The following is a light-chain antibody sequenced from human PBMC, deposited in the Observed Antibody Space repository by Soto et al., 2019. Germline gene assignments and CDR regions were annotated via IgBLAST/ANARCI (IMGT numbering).Light chain of an antibody. V-gene: IGKV3-11*01. CDR2: DSS. CDR1: QNVDKF. J-gene: IGKJ5*01. CDR3: QQRKNWPPIT. Sequence: EIGLTHSPATLSLSPWETATHSCRASQNVDKFLAWYQQRPGQPPRLLIFDSSNRATGVPVRFSGSGSGTVFTLTIGSLEPEDSAVYYCQQRKNWPPITFGQGTRLEI.